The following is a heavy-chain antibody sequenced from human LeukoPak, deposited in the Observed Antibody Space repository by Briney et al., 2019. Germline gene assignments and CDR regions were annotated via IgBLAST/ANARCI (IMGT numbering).Heavy chain of an antibody. D-gene: IGHD1-26*01. CDR3: ARVARETEDEVGFLFDY. Sequence: ASVTVSCKASGYTFTSYYMHWVRQAPGQGLEWMGIINPSGGSTSYAQKFQGRVTMTRDTSTSTVYMELSSLRSEDTAVYYCARVARETEDEVGFLFDYWGQGALVTVSS. V-gene: IGHV1-46*01. CDR1: GYTFTSYY. CDR2: INPSGGST. J-gene: IGHJ4*02.